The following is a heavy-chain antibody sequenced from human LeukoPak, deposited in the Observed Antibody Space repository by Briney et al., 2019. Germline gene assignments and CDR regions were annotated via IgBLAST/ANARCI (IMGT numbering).Heavy chain of an antibody. CDR3: ARGPAKVFGVVIAWFDP. CDR1: GGSISSSSYY. Sequence: SETLSLTCTVSGGSISSSSYYWGWIRQPPGKGLEWIGSIYYSGSTYYNPSLKSRVTISVDTSKNQFSLKLSSVTAADTAVYYCARGPAKVFGVVIAWFDPWGQGTLVTVSS. V-gene: IGHV4-39*07. D-gene: IGHD3-3*01. J-gene: IGHJ5*02. CDR2: IYYSGST.